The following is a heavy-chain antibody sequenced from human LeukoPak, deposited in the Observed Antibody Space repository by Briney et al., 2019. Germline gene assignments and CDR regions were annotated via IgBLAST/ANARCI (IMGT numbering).Heavy chain of an antibody. V-gene: IGHV4-34*01. CDR1: GGSFSGYY. CDR3: ARAWFVVVPAAMRRYYYYGMDV. Sequence: SETLSLTCAVYGGSFSGYYWSWIRQPPRKGLEWIGEINHSGSTNYNPSLKSRVTISVDTSKNQFSLKLSSVTAADTAVYYCARAWFVVVPAAMRRYYYYGMDVWGQGTTVTVSS. J-gene: IGHJ6*02. D-gene: IGHD2-2*01. CDR2: INHSGST.